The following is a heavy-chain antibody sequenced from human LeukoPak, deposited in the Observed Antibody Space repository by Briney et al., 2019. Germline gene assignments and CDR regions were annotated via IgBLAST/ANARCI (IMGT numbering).Heavy chain of an antibody. J-gene: IGHJ4*02. CDR3: ARGTLRSYDFWSASPGQYYFDY. CDR2: ISGYNGNT. D-gene: IGHD3-3*01. Sequence: ASVKVSCKASGYTFTTYGITWVRQAPGQGLEWMGWISGYNGNTNYAQKFQDRVILTTDTSTSTAYMELRSLRSDDTAVYFCARGTLRSYDFWSASPGQYYFDYWGQGTLVTVSS. V-gene: IGHV1-18*01. CDR1: GYTFTTYG.